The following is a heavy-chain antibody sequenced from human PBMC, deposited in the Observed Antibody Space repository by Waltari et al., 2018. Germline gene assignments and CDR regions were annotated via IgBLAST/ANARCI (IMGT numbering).Heavy chain of an antibody. CDR1: GGSISSSSYY. V-gene: IGHV4-39*07. CDR3: ARGDIVVVVADAFDI. Sequence: QLQLQESGPGLVKPSETLSLTCTVSGGSISSSSYYWGWIRQPPGKGLEWIGSIYYSGSTYYNPSLKSRVTISVDTSKNQFSLKLSSVTAADTAVYYCARGDIVVVVADAFDIWGQGTMVTVSS. J-gene: IGHJ3*02. CDR2: IYYSGST. D-gene: IGHD2-15*01.